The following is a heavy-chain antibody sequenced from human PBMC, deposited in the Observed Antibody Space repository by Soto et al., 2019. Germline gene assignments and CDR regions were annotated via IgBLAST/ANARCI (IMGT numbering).Heavy chain of an antibody. CDR2: ITPDNGNT. V-gene: IGHV1-3*01. J-gene: IGHJ4*02. Sequence: GASVKVSCKASGYTFSTYSIHWVRQAPGQRLEWMGGITPDNGNTYFSQKFQGRVTVSSDTSASTAYLELSSLTSEDTAIYYFSREPINAVYFDYWGQGTLVTVSS. CDR1: GYTFSTYS. CDR3: SREPINAVYFDY.